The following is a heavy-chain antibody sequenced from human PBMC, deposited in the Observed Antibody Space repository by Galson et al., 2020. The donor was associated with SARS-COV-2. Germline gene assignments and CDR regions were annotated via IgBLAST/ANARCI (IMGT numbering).Heavy chain of an antibody. J-gene: IGHJ3*02. D-gene: IGHD1-20*01. CDR1: GYTFIAFY. V-gene: IGHV1-2*02. Sequence: ASVKVSCQASGYTFIAFYMHWVRQAPAQGLEWVAWINPITGDTKFTQKFQGRVTVTRDTSIRTAYMELSRLKSDDTAVYYCARGYNWNDRDAFDMWGQGTMITVSS. CDR2: INPITGDT. CDR3: ARGYNWNDRDAFDM.